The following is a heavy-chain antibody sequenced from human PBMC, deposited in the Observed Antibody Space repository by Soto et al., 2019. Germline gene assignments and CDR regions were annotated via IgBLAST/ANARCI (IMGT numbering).Heavy chain of an antibody. CDR2: ISDSGGST. CDR3: AKATATGGGAFDI. V-gene: IGHV3-23*01. CDR1: GFTFSSYA. J-gene: IGHJ3*02. D-gene: IGHD2-8*02. Sequence: GGSLRLSCAASGFTFSSYAMSWVRQAPGKGLEWVSVISDSGGSTYYADSVKGRFTISRDNSKNTLYLQMNSLTAGDTALYYCAKATATGGGAFDICGQGTLVTVSS.